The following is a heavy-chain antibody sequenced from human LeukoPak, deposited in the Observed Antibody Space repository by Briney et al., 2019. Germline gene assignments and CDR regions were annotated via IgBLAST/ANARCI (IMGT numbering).Heavy chain of an antibody. D-gene: IGHD3-22*01. V-gene: IGHV3-30*02. CDR2: IWNDGSNK. CDR3: AKDYYDSSGYIDY. CDR1: GFTFNNHD. J-gene: IGHJ4*02. Sequence: PGGSLRLSCAASGFTFNNHDMHWVRQAPGKGLEWVAVIWNDGSNKYYADSVKGRFTISRDNSKNTLYLQMNSLRAEDTAVYYCAKDYYDSSGYIDYWGQGTLVTVSS.